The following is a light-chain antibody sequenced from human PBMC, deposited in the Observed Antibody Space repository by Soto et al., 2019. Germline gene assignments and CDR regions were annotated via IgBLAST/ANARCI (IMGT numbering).Light chain of an antibody. CDR2: DVS. V-gene: IGLV2-11*01. CDR1: SSDVGGYNY. J-gene: IGLJ1*01. Sequence: QSVLTQPRSVSGSPGQSVTISCTGTSSDVGGYNYVSWYQQHPGKAPKLMIYDVSKRPSGVPDRFSGSKSGNTASLTISGLQIEDEADYYCSSFTSSVTYVFGTGTKVT. CDR3: SSFTSSVTYV.